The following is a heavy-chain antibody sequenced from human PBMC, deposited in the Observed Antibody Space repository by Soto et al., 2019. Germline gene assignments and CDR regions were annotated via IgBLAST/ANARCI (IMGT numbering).Heavy chain of an antibody. Sequence: GASVKVSCKASGGTFSSYTISWVRQAPGQGLEWMGRIIPILGIANYARKFQGRVTITADKSTSTAYMELSSLRSEDTAVYYCARESEEYCSGGSCYFRSYWGQGTLVTVSS. D-gene: IGHD2-15*01. CDR3: ARESEEYCSGGSCYFRSY. CDR1: GGTFSSYT. CDR2: IIPILGIA. J-gene: IGHJ4*02. V-gene: IGHV1-69*04.